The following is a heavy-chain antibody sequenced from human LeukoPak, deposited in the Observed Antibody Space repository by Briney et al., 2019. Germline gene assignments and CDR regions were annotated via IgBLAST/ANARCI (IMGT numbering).Heavy chain of an antibody. D-gene: IGHD4-23*01. V-gene: IGHV1-69*04. CDR2: IIPILGIA. CDR3: ARESTVVTNGYFDY. Sequence: SVKVSCKASGGTFSSYAISWVRQAPGQGLEWMGRIIPILGIANYAQKFQGRVTITADKSTSTAYMELSSLRSEDTAVYYCARESTVVTNGYFDYWGQGTLVTVSS. J-gene: IGHJ4*02. CDR1: GGTFSSYA.